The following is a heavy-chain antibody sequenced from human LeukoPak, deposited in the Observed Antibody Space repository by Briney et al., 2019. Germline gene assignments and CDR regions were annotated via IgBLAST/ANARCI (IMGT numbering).Heavy chain of an antibody. CDR1: GGSISSYY. Sequence: PSETLSLTCTVSGGSISSYYYNWIRQPPGKGLEWIGYIYYSGSTNYNPSLKNRVTISLDTSKNQFSLKLSSVTTADTAVYYCARSVVTLYWYFDLCGRGALLADSS. J-gene: IGHJ2*01. D-gene: IGHD4-23*01. CDR2: IYYSGST. CDR3: ARSVVTLYWYFDL. V-gene: IGHV4-59*01.